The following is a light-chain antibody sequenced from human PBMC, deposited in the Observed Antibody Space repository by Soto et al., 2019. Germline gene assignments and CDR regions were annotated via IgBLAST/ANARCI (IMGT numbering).Light chain of an antibody. CDR2: DIS. J-gene: IGKJ4*01. CDR3: QQYSRYPLT. Sequence: ENVLTQSPGTLSLSPGERATLSCRASQSVRSTYLAWYQQKPGQTPRLLIYDISNRATGIPDRFSGSGSGTDFTLTISRLEPEDFAVYYCQQYSRYPLTFGGGTKVEIQ. V-gene: IGKV3-20*01. CDR1: QSVRSTY.